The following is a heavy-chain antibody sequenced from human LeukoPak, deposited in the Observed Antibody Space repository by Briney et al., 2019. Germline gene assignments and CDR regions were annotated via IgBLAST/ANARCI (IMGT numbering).Heavy chain of an antibody. CDR3: ARGRTAYCGGDCYPTYYYYYGMDV. CDR1: GYTFTSYG. V-gene: IGHV1-18*01. Sequence: ASVKVSCKASGYTFTSYGISWVRQAPGQGLGWMGWISAYNGNTNYAQKLQGRVTMTTDTSTSTAYMELRSLRSDDTAVYYCARGRTAYCGGDCYPTYYYYYGMDVWGQGTTVTVSS. D-gene: IGHD2-21*02. CDR2: ISAYNGNT. J-gene: IGHJ6*02.